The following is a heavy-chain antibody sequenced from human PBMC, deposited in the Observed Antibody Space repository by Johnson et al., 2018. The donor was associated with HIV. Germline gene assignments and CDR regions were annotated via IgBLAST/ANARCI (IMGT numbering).Heavy chain of an antibody. CDR2: TPGGDGGT. D-gene: IGHD5-18*01. J-gene: IGHJ3*02. V-gene: IGHV3-23*04. CDR1: GFKYAAS. CDR3: ARVSLAYSYGYDALDI. Sequence: VQLVESGGGLVQPGGSLRVSCAASGFKYAASGLAFSNYAVKWVSHTPGGDGGTSFADSVRGRYIISRDSSKNTLFLQLNSLRPEDTAVYYCARVSLAYSYGYDALDIWGQGTMVTVSS.